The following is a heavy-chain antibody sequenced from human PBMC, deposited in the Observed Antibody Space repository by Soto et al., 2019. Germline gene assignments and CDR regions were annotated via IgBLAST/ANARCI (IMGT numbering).Heavy chain of an antibody. J-gene: IGHJ4*02. CDR1: GGSFSGYY. V-gene: IGHV4-34*01. CDR2: INHSGST. D-gene: IGHD6-13*01. CDR3: ARPALAAAVSAFAY. Sequence: QVQLQQWGAGLLKPSETLSLTCAVYGGSFSGYYWSWIRQPPGKGLEWVGEINHSGSTNYNPSLKSRVTISVDTSKHQFSLKLNSVAAADTAVYYCARPALAAAVSAFAYWGQGTLVIVSS.